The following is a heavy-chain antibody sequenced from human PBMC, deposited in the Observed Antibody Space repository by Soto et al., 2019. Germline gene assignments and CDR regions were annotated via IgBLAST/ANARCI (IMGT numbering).Heavy chain of an antibody. J-gene: IGHJ3*02. CDR3: ARGHSVTRAFDI. CDR2: ISSNGGST. Sequence: EVQLVESGEGLVQPGGSLRLSCAASGFTFSSYAMHWVRQAPGKGLEYVSAISSNGGSTYYADSVKGRFTISRDNSKNTLYLQMGSLRAEDMAVYYCARGHSVTRAFDIWGQGTMVTVSS. CDR1: GFTFSSYA. V-gene: IGHV3-64*02. D-gene: IGHD3-10*01.